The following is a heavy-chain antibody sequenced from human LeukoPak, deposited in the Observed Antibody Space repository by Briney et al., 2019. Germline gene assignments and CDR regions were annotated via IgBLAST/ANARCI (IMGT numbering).Heavy chain of an antibody. D-gene: IGHD2-21*01. CDR1: GFIFSAFE. V-gene: IGHV3-48*03. Sequence: PGGSLRLSRAASGFIFSAFEMNWVRQAPGKGLEWVSYISSSGSTRYYADPVKGRFSISRDNAKNSLDLQMSSLRAEDTAIYYCARIIPPYDAFDLWGQGTWVTVSS. J-gene: IGHJ3*01. CDR2: ISSSGSTR. CDR3: ARIIPPYDAFDL.